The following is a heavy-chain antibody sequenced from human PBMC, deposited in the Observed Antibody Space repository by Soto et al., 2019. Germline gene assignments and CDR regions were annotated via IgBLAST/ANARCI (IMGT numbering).Heavy chain of an antibody. CDR1: GGSIISYY. D-gene: IGHD3-22*01. CDR3: ARDYYDSSGYHEYFQH. V-gene: IGHV4-59*01. CDR2: IYYSGST. J-gene: IGHJ1*01. Sequence: ETLSLTCTVSGGSIISYYLSWIRQPPGKGLEWIGYIYYSGSTNYNPSLKSRVTISVDTSKNQFSLKLSSVTAADTAVYYCARDYYDSSGYHEYFQHWGQGTLVTVSS.